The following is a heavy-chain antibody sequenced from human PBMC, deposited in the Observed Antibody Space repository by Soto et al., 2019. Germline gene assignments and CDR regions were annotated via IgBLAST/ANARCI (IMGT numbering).Heavy chain of an antibody. CDR1: GYTFTTYG. J-gene: IGHJ6*02. Sequence: QVQLVQFGAEVKKPGASVKVSCEASGYTFTTYGISWVRQAPGQGLEWMGWISPYNGNTNYAQNFQGRVTLTTDTSTSTAYMDLRRLRSDDTAVYYCARGAPSWTYGLDVWGQGTTVTVSS. CDR2: ISPYNGNT. V-gene: IGHV1-18*01. D-gene: IGHD3-16*01. CDR3: ARGAPSWTYGLDV.